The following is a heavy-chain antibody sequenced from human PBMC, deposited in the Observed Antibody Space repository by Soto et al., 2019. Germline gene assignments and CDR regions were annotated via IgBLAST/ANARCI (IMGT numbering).Heavy chain of an antibody. CDR1: GFSFSSYG. Sequence: QVQLVESGGGVVQPGRSLRLSCAASGFSFSSYGMHWVRQAPGKGLEWVAVIWYDGSNKYYADSVKGRFTISRYNSKNARYLQMNSLRAEDTAVYYCARDGWDIVVVPAAIPYYYYYMDVRGKGTTVTVSS. CDR3: ARDGWDIVVVPAAIPYYYYYMDV. CDR2: IWYDGSNK. D-gene: IGHD2-2*01. V-gene: IGHV3-33*01. J-gene: IGHJ6*03.